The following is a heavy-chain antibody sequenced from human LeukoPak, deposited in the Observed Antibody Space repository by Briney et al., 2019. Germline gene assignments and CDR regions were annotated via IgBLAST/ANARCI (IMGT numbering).Heavy chain of an antibody. D-gene: IGHD3-22*01. Sequence: PGGSLRLSCVASGYTFSSYSINWVRHAPGKGLEWVSPISVRSNYIYYADSVRGRFSISRDDARDSLYLQMNSLRAEDTAVYFCVRLRRNSDTSGFYYYYDFWGQGTLVTVSS. J-gene: IGHJ4*02. CDR2: ISVRSNYI. CDR1: GYTFSSYS. V-gene: IGHV3-21*01. CDR3: VRLRRNSDTSGFYYYYDF.